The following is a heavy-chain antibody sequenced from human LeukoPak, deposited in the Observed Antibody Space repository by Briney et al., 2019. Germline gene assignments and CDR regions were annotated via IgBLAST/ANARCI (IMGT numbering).Heavy chain of an antibody. CDR2: FYPGDSDT. CDR3: ARRYYYDSSGYYTLEESYFDY. Sequence: GESLKISCKGSGYSFTSYWIGWVRQMPGKGVEWMGIFYPGDSDTRYSPSFQGQVTISADKSISTAYLQWSSLKASDTAMYYCARRYYYDSSGYYTLEESYFDYWGQGTLVTVSS. J-gene: IGHJ4*02. D-gene: IGHD3-22*01. CDR1: GYSFTSYW. V-gene: IGHV5-51*01.